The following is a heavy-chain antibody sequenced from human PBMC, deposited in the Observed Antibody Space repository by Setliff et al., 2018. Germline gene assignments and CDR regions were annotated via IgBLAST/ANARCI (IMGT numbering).Heavy chain of an antibody. Sequence: LRLSCAASGFTFTSFTMSWVRQAPGKGLEWVSSMYSAGTTHYADSVKGRFTIYRDNSQAMLYLQMNSLRPDDTAVYYCAKEIEEVLMTGLDFGGQGTLVTVSS. J-gene: IGHJ4*02. D-gene: IGHD3-9*01. CDR2: MYSAGTT. CDR3: AKEIEEVLMTGLDF. V-gene: IGHV3-23*03. CDR1: GFTFTSFT.